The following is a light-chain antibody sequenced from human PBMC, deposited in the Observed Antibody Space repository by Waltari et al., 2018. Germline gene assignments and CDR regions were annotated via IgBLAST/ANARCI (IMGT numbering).Light chain of an antibody. Sequence: QSVLTQPPSPSGTPGQGVTISCSGGASNIGNNVVNWYQQVPGKAPKLLIYRSDRRPAGVPDRFSGSKSGTSASLAISGLQSEDEADYYCAAWDDSLNGRWVFGGGTKVTVL. J-gene: IGLJ3*02. CDR3: AAWDDSLNGRWV. CDR2: RSD. CDR1: ASNIGNNV. V-gene: IGLV1-44*01.